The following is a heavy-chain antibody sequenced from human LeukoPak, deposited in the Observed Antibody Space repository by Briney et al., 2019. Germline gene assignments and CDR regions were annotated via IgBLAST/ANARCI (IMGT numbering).Heavy chain of an antibody. J-gene: IGHJ5*02. CDR3: ARAMGQQLANNWFDP. CDR1: GYTFTGYY. Sequence: ASVKVSCKASGYTFTGYYMHWVRQAPGQGLEWMGWINPNSGGTNYAQKFQGRVTMTRDTSISTAYMELSRLRSDDTAVYYCARAMGQQLANNWFDPWGQGTLVTVSS. D-gene: IGHD6-13*01. V-gene: IGHV1-2*02. CDR2: INPNSGGT.